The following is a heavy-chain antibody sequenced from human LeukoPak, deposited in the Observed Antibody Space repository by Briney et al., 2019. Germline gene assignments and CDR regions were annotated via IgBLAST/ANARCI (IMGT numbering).Heavy chain of an antibody. CDR2: INHSGST. D-gene: IGHD5-24*01. CDR1: GGSFSGYY. J-gene: IGHJ4*02. Sequence: SETLSLTCAVYGGSFSGYYWSWIRQPPGKGLEWIGEINHSGSTNYNPSLKSRVTISVDTSKNQFPLKLSSVTAADTAVYYCARGLRMARSYWGQGTLVTVSS. CDR3: ARGLRMARSY. V-gene: IGHV4-34*01.